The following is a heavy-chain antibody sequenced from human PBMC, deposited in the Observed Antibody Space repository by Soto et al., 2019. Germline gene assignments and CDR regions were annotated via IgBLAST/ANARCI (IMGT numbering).Heavy chain of an antibody. D-gene: IGHD6-13*01. Sequence: EVQLLESGGGLVQPGGSLRLSCAASGFTFSSYAMSWVRQAPGKGLEWVSAISGSGGSTYSADSVKGRFSISRDNSKNTLYRQMNSLRAEDTAIYYCAKIPHSSSWYLDAFDIGGQGTMFTVSS. J-gene: IGHJ3*02. CDR3: AKIPHSSSWYLDAFDI. CDR1: GFTFSSYA. V-gene: IGHV3-23*01. CDR2: ISGSGGST.